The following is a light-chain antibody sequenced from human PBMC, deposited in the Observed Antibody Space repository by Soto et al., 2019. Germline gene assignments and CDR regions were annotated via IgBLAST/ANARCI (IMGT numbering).Light chain of an antibody. J-gene: IGKJ2*03. CDR1: QSVSTNY. V-gene: IGKV3-20*01. CDR2: RTS. CDR3: QQYGDFNSPRYS. Sequence: EIVLTQSPGTLSLSPGDRVTLSCRASQSVSTNYFSWYQQKPGQAPRLLIYRTSRRAVGIPVRFSGSGSGTDFPLTISRLEPEDSAMYYCQQYGDFNSPRYSFGQGTRLEI.